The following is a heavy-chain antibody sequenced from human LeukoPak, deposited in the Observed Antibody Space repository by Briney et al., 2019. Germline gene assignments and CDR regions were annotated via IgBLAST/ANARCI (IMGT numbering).Heavy chain of an antibody. V-gene: IGHV4-34*01. D-gene: IGHD3-22*01. CDR2: INHSGST. CDR1: GGSISSYY. Sequence: PSETLSLTCTVSGGSISSYYWSWIRQPPGKGLEWIGEINHSGSTNYNPSLKSRVTISVDTSKNQFSLKLSSVTAADTAVYYCARDKYYYDSSGYYSRYYFDYWGQGTLVTVSS. J-gene: IGHJ4*02. CDR3: ARDKYYYDSSGYYSRYYFDY.